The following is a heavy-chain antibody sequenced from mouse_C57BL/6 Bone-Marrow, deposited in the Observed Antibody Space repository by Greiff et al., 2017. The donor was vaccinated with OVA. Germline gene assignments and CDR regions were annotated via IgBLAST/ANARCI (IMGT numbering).Heavy chain of an antibody. CDR2: IDPETGGT. CDR1: GYTFTDYE. D-gene: IGHD1-1*01. Sequence: QVQLKQSGAELVRPGASVTLSCKASGYTFTDYEMHWVKQTPVHGLEWIGAIDPETGGTAYNQKFKGKAILTADKSSSTAYMELRSLTSEDSAVYYCTRGPITTVVAPYAMDYWGQGTSVTVSS. CDR3: TRGPITTVVAPYAMDY. V-gene: IGHV1-15*01. J-gene: IGHJ4*01.